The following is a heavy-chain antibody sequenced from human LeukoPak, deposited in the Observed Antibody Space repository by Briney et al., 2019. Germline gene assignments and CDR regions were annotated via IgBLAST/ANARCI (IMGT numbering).Heavy chain of an antibody. Sequence: ASVKVSCKASGYTFTGYYMHWVRQAPGQGLEWMGWINPNSGGTNYAQKFQGRVTMTRDTSISTAYMELSSLRSEDTAVYYCARAFRSIAALGYWGQGTLVTVSS. CDR3: ARAFRSIAALGY. CDR2: INPNSGGT. V-gene: IGHV1-2*02. CDR1: GYTFTGYY. D-gene: IGHD6-6*01. J-gene: IGHJ4*02.